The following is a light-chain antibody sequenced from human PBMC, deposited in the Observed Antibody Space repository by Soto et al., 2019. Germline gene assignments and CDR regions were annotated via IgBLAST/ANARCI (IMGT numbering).Light chain of an antibody. CDR1: QSISSW. CDR3: QQYNSYPYT. Sequence: DVQMTQSPSTLSAYIGDRVTITCRASQSISSWLAWYQQKPGKAPKLLIYDASSLQSGVPSRFSGSGSGTQFTLTISSLQPDDFATYYCQQYNSYPYTFGQGTNVDIK. CDR2: DAS. V-gene: IGKV1-5*01. J-gene: IGKJ2*01.